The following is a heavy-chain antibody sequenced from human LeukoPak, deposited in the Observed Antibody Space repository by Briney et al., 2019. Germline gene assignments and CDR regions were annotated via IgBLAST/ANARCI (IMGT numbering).Heavy chain of an antibody. D-gene: IGHD7-27*01. Sequence: KPSETLSLTCTVSGGSISSYFWNWIRQPPGAGLEWIGYINYSGSTNYNPSLNSRVTISVDTSKNQFSLRLSSVTAADTAVYYCARHREDWGFGSWGQGTLVTVSS. J-gene: IGHJ4*02. CDR1: GGSISSYF. CDR3: ARHREDWGFGS. V-gene: IGHV4-59*08. CDR2: INYSGST.